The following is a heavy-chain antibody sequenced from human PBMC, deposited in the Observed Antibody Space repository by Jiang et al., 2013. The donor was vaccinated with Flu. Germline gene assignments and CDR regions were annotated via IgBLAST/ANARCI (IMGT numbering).Heavy chain of an antibody. D-gene: IGHD3-3*01. J-gene: IGHJ5*02. CDR3: ARALGITIFGVVIISGWFDP. CDR2: IYYSGST. CDR1: GGSISSSSYY. V-gene: IGHV4-39*01. Sequence: GPGLVKPSETLSLTCTVSGGSISSSSYYWGWIRQPPGKGLEWIGSIYYSGSTYYNPSLKSRVTISVDTSKNQFSLKLSSVTAADTAVYYCARALGITIFGVVIISGWFDPWGQGTLVTVSS.